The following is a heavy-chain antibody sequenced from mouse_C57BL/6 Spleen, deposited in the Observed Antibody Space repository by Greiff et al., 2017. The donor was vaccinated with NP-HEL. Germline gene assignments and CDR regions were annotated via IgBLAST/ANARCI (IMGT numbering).Heavy chain of an antibody. CDR2: IFPGSGST. CDR3: ARVGGYGDWYFGD. D-gene: IGHD1-1*02. V-gene: IGHV1-9*01. CDR1: GYTFTGYW. J-gene: IGHJ1*03. Sequence: QVQLKESGAELMKPGASVKLSCKATGYTFTGYWIEWVKQRPGHGLEWIGEIFPGSGSTNYNEKFKGKATLTADTSSNTAYMQLSSLTTEDSAISYCARVGGYGDWYFGDWGKGTTVTVSS.